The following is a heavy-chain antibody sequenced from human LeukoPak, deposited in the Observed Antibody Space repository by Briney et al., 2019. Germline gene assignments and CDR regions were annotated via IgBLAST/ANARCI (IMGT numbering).Heavy chain of an antibody. Sequence: GGSLRLSCAASGFTFSDYFMNWVRQAPGKGLEYVSSISGSSNEIYYADSVKGRFTISRDNSKNTLYLQVNSLRAEDTAVYYCAKGGKWDVTPFDYWGQGTLVTVSS. J-gene: IGHJ4*02. V-gene: IGHV3-21*04. CDR2: ISGSSNEI. D-gene: IGHD1-26*01. CDR1: GFTFSDYF. CDR3: AKGGKWDVTPFDY.